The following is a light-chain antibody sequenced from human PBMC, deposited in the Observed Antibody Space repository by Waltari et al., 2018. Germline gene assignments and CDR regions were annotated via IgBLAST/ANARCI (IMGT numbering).Light chain of an antibody. CDR3: QSYDSSLSGYV. CDR2: GNS. CDR1: SSNSGAGYD. V-gene: IGLV1-40*01. Sequence: SVLTQPPSVSGAPGQRVTISCPGSSSNSGAGYDVHWYQKLPGTAPKLLIYGNSNRPSGVPDRFSGSKSGTSASLAITGLQAEDEADYYCQSYDSSLSGYVFGTGTKVTVL. J-gene: IGLJ1*01.